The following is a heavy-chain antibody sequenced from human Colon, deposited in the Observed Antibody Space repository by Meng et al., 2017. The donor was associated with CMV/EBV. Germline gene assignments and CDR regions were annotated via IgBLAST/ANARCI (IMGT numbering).Heavy chain of an antibody. Sequence: GSLRLSCTVSGGSTSSSSYYWGWIRQPPGKGLEWIGSIYYSGSTYYNPSLKSRVTISVDTSKNQFSLKLSSVTAADTAVYYCATYNYGSIDYWGQGTLVTVSS. D-gene: IGHD3-10*01. J-gene: IGHJ4*02. V-gene: IGHV4-39*01. CDR2: IYYSGST. CDR1: GGSTSSSSYY. CDR3: ATYNYGSIDY.